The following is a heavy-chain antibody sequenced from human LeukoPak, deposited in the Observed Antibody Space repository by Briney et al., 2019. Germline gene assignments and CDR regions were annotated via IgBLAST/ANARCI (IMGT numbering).Heavy chain of an antibody. V-gene: IGHV4-59*02. CDR3: ARLSDLYNGTYLLDS. CDR1: GNSVTSYY. D-gene: IGHD1-26*01. CDR2: VHHFGGA. Sequence: SETLSLTCTVSGNSVTSYYWSWLRQPPRKGLEWIGYVHHFGGAIYNPSLKSRVTISVDSSKNQFSLRLTSVTAADTAVYHCARLSDLYNGTYLLDSWSQGTLVTVSS. J-gene: IGHJ4*02.